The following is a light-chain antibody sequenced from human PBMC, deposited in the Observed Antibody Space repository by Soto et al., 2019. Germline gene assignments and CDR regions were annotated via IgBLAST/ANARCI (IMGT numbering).Light chain of an antibody. V-gene: IGLV3-1*01. CDR3: QAWASGTAV. CDR1: RLGNKF. CDR2: EDN. J-gene: IGLJ1*01. Sequence: SYELTQPPSVSVSPGQTATITCSGERLGNKFVAWYQQKPGQSPVLVIYEDNKRPSGIPERFSASNSGNSATLTIRGTQVVDEADYYCQAWASGTAVFGAGTKLTVL.